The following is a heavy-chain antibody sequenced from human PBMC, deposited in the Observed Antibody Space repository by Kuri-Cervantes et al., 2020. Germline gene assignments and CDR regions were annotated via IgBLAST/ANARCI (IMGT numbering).Heavy chain of an antibody. Sequence: ASVKVSCKASGYTFIDYHLHWVRQAPGQGLEWMGWINPNSGGTNYPQKFQGRVTMTRDTSISTAYMELSRLRSDDTAVYYCARERLSNYGDFDAFDIWGQGTMVTVSS. J-gene: IGHJ3*02. CDR2: INPNSGGT. CDR3: ARERLSNYGDFDAFDI. D-gene: IGHD4-17*01. CDR1: GYTFIDYH. V-gene: IGHV1-2*02.